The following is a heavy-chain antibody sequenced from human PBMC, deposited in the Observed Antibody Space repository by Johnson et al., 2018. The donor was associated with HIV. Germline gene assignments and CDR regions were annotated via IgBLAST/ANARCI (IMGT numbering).Heavy chain of an antibody. V-gene: IGHV3-66*02. CDR3: ARDGRWGSSTWYSVFDL. J-gene: IGHJ3*01. D-gene: IGHD6-13*01. CDR1: GFTVSSNY. Sequence: VQLVESGGGLVQPGGSLRLSCAASGFTVSSNYMSWVRQAPGKGLEWVSSISGSGGTTYYADSVKGRFTISRHNSKNTLYLQMGSLRPEDMAVYYCARDGRWGSSTWYSVFDLWGQGTMVTVSS. CDR2: SGSGGTT.